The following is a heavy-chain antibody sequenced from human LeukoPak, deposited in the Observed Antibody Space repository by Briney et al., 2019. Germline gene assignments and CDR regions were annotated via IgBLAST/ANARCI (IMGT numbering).Heavy chain of an antibody. D-gene: IGHD1-7*01. Sequence: GGSLRLSCAASGFTFSNYAMAWVRQAPGKGLEWVSSIRTSGNTYYADSVKGRFNISRDNSKDTLYLQINSLTTEDTAVYYCARGLRGNYDYWGQGTLVTVSS. CDR2: IRTSGNT. CDR1: GFTFSNYA. CDR3: ARGLRGNYDY. J-gene: IGHJ4*02. V-gene: IGHV3-23*01.